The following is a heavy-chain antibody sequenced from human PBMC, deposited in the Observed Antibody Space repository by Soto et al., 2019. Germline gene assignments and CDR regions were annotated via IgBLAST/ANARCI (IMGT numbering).Heavy chain of an antibody. J-gene: IGHJ4*02. CDR2: IYYSGST. CDR1: GGSISSGDYY. CDR3: ARSGSFAPVDY. Sequence: PSETLSLTCTVSGGSISSGDYYWTWIRQPPGKGLEWIGYIYYSGSTYYNPSLKSRVTISVDTSKNHFSLKLSSVTAADTAVYYCARSGSFAPVDYWGQGTLVTVSS. D-gene: IGHD1-26*01. V-gene: IGHV4-30-4*01.